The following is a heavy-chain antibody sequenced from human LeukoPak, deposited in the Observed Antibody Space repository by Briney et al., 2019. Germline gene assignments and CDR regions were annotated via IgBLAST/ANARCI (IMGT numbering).Heavy chain of an antibody. J-gene: IGHJ4*02. CDR1: GYTLTELS. Sequence: ASVKVSCKVSGYTLTELSMHWVRQAPGKGLEWTGGFDPEDGETIYAQKFQGRVTMTEDTSTDTAYMELSSLGSEDTAVYYCATVLTTVTRFDYWGQGTLVTVSS. V-gene: IGHV1-24*01. CDR3: ATVLTTVTRFDY. D-gene: IGHD4-17*01. CDR2: FDPEDGET.